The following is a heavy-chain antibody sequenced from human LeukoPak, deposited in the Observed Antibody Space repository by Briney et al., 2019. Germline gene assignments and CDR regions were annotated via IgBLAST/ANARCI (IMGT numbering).Heavy chain of an antibody. CDR3: ARDGAPVVPAARRGHGMDV. V-gene: IGHV4-34*01. CDR2: INHSGST. J-gene: IGHJ6*02. D-gene: IGHD2-2*01. CDR1: GGSFSGYY. Sequence: PSETLSLTCAVYGGSFSGYYWSWIRQPPGKGLEWIGEINHSGSTNYNPSLKSRVTMSVDTSKNQFSLKLSSVTAADTAVYYCARDGAPVVPAARRGHGMDVWGQGTTVTVSS.